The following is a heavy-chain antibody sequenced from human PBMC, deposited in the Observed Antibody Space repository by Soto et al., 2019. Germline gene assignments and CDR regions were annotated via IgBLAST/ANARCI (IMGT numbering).Heavy chain of an antibody. V-gene: IGHV1-3*01. CDR1: VYTFTGYY. CDR2: IDAANGNT. D-gene: IGHD6-13*01. Sequence: ASVKVSCKASVYTFTGYYMHWVRQAPGQGLEWMGWIDAANGNTKYSQKFQGRVTITRDTSASTAHMELSSLRSEDTAVYYCARDLGAAAGGPLPSSHPHKYNCFEPWGQGTLVTVSS. J-gene: IGHJ5*02. CDR3: ARDLGAAAGGPLPSSHPHKYNCFEP.